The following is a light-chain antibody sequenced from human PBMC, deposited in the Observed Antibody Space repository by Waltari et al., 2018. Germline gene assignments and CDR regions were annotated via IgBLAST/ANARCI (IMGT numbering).Light chain of an antibody. Sequence: QTVVTQEPSLTVSPGGTVTLTCASSTGAVTSDYHPNWFQQKPGQAPRALIYGQSNGQSRTPSRCSGSRLGGKAALTRSGVQPEDEAEYYCLLYYSNGPLWVFGGGTKLTVL. J-gene: IGLJ3*02. CDR3: LLYYSNGPLWV. V-gene: IGLV7-43*01. CDR2: GQS. CDR1: TGAVTSDYH.